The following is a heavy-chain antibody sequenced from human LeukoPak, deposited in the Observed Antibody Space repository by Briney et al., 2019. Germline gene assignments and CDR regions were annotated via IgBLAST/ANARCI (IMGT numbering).Heavy chain of an antibody. V-gene: IGHV4-39*07. CDR2: IYYSGST. CDR1: GGSISSSSYY. D-gene: IGHD3-10*01. J-gene: IGHJ5*02. CDR3: ARERFGELSNWFDP. Sequence: KPSETLSLTCTVSGGSISSSSYYWGWIRQPPGKGLEWIGSIYYSGSTYYNPSLKSRVTISVDTSKNQFSLKLSSVTAADTAVYYCARERFGELSNWFDPWGQGTLVTVSS.